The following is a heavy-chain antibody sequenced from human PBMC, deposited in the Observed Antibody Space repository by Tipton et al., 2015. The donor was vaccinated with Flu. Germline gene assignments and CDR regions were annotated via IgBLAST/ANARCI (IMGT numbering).Heavy chain of an antibody. CDR2: ISPSGST. J-gene: IGHJ5*02. CDR1: GGSITTYH. V-gene: IGHV4-4*07. CDR3: ARRDYSNYVSDPKSCFDP. D-gene: IGHD4-11*01. Sequence: GLVKPSETLSLICRVSGGSITTYHWSWIRQSAGKGLEWIGRISPSGSTKFNSSLKSRVTMSVDASKNQFSLRLTSVTGADTAVYYCARRDYSNYVSDPKSCFDPWGQGILVTVSS.